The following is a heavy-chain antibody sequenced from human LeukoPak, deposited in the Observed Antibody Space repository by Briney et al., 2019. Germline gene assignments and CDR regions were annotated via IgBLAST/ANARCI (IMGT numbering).Heavy chain of an antibody. V-gene: IGHV4-4*02. CDR3: ARGAQLAPNGVGFDY. CDR1: GGSISSGHW. Sequence: SETLSLTCAVSGGSISSGHWWSWVRQPPGKGLEWIGEVYHIGSTNYNPSLKSRVTISVDKSKNQFSLKLSSVTAADTAVYYCARGAQLAPNGVGFDYWGQGTLVTVSS. CDR2: VYHIGST. J-gene: IGHJ4*02. D-gene: IGHD6-13*01.